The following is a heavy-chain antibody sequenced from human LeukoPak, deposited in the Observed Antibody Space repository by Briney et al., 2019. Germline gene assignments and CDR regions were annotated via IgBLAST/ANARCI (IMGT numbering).Heavy chain of an antibody. V-gene: IGHV3-53*01. CDR1: GLTVSSNY. CDR2: IYSGGST. CDR3: AADGTRRWLQSY. J-gene: IGHJ4*02. Sequence: GGSLRLSCAASGLTVSSNYMSWVRQAPGKGLEWVSVIYSGGSTYYADSVKGRFTISRDNSKNTLYLQMNSLRAEDTAVYYCAADGTRRWLQSYWGQGTLVTVSS. D-gene: IGHD5-24*01.